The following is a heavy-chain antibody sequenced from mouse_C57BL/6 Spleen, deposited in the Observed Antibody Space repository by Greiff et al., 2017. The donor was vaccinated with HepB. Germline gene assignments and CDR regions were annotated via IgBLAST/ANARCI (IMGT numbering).Heavy chain of an antibody. CDR3: ARRPIYDGYPYAMDY. J-gene: IGHJ4*01. CDR2: IHPNSGST. V-gene: IGHV1-64*01. CDR1: GYTFTSYW. Sequence: QVQLQQSGAELVKPGASVKLSCKASGYTFTSYWMHWVKQRPGQGLEWIGMIHPNSGSTNYNEKFKSKATLTVDKSSSTAYMQLSSLTSEDSAVYYCARRPIYDGYPYAMDYWGQGTSVTVSS. D-gene: IGHD2-3*01.